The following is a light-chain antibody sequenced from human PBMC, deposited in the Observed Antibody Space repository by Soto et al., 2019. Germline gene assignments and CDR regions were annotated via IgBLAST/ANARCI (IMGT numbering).Light chain of an antibody. J-gene: IGLJ7*01. V-gene: IGLV2-14*01. CDR2: DVN. CDR1: SSDVGGYDY. CDR3: SSYTGTSTFV. Sequence: QSALTQPASVSGSPGQSITISCTGTSSDVGGYDYVSWYQQLPGKAPKLMIYDVNNRPSGVSNRFSGSKSGNTASLTISGLQAEDEADYYCSSYTGTSTFVFGGGTQLTVL.